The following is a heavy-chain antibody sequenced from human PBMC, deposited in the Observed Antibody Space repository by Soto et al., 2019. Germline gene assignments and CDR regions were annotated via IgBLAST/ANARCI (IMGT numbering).Heavy chain of an antibody. D-gene: IGHD4-17*01. CDR3: VTWGYGSNSLEF. Sequence: QVRLVQSGAEVKKAGASVKVSCKTSGYIFTGYFIHWLRQTPGQGLQWMGRITPNSGDTNYGQTFQGRVNVTTDSSTSTAYMEMSGLRSDDTALYYSVTWGYGSNSLEFWGQGTQGTVSS. V-gene: IGHV1-2*06. CDR1: GYIFTGYF. CDR2: ITPNSGDT. J-gene: IGHJ4*03.